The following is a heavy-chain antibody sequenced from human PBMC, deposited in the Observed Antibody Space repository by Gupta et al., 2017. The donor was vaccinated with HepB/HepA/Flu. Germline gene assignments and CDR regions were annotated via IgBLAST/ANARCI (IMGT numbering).Heavy chain of an antibody. CDR3: ARRWSCRLVHHRYFDL. CDR1: GFTFSSYG. D-gene: IGHD3-9*01. Sequence: VPLVESGGGVVQPGRYLRLSCAASGFTFSSYGMHWARQAPGKGLEWVAVISYDGSNKPYAHSVKCRFTISRDNSKNTLYLQMNSLRAEDTAVYYCARRWSCRLVHHRYFDLWGRGTLVTVSS. J-gene: IGHJ2*01. V-gene: IGHV3-33*03. CDR2: ISYDGSNK.